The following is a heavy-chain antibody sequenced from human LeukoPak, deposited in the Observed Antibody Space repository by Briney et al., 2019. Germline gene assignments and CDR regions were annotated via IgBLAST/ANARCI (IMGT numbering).Heavy chain of an antibody. CDR2: IKQDGSEK. D-gene: IGHD1-26*01. CDR3: AREVDSGSYDYHFDY. V-gene: IGHV3-7*01. J-gene: IGHJ4*02. CDR1: GFTFSSYW. Sequence: GGSLRLSCAASGFTFSSYWMSWVRQAPGKGLEWVANIKQDGSEKYYVDSVKGRFTISRDNAKNSLYLQMNSLRAEDTAVYYCAREVDSGSYDYHFDYWGQGTLVTVSS.